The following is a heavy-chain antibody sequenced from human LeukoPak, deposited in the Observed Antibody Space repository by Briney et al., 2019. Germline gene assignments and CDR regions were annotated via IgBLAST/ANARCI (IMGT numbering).Heavy chain of an antibody. CDR2: IYYSGST. Sequence: SETLSLTCTVSGGSISSYYWSWIRQPPGKGLEWIGYIYYSGSTNYNPSLKSRVTISVDTSKSQFSLKLSSVTAADTAVYYCARASISSPNTAMVDFDYWGQGTLVTVSS. CDR3: ARASISSPNTAMVDFDY. J-gene: IGHJ4*02. CDR1: GGSISSYY. D-gene: IGHD5-18*01. V-gene: IGHV4-59*01.